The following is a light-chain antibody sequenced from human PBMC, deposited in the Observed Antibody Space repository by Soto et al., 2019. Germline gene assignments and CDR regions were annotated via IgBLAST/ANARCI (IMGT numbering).Light chain of an antibody. J-gene: IGLJ1*01. CDR1: SSDIGNYNY. CDR2: DVS. CDR3: SSYTSPSTYV. V-gene: IGLV2-14*03. Sequence: QSVLTQPDSVSGSPGQSVAISCTAASSDIGNYNYVSWYQQRPGKVPKLIIHDVSDRPSGVSDRFSGSKSGNTASLTISGLQAEDEADYYSSSYTSPSTYVSGTGTKLTDL.